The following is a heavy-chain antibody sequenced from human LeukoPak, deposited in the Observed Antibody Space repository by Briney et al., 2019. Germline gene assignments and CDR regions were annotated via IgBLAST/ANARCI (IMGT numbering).Heavy chain of an antibody. Sequence: ASVKVSCKASGYTFTGSYMHWVRQAPGRGLEWMGWINPNSGVTNYPQKFQGRVTMPRDTSISTAYMELSRLRSDDTAVYYCARELGVATRTGYYYYMDVWGKGTTVTVSS. CDR1: GYTFTGSY. CDR3: ARELGVATRTGYYYYMDV. D-gene: IGHD5-12*01. J-gene: IGHJ6*03. V-gene: IGHV1-2*02. CDR2: INPNSGVT.